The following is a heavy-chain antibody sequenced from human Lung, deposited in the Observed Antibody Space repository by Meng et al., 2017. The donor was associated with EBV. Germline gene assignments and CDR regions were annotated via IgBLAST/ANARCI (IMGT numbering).Heavy chain of an antibody. V-gene: IGHV4-34*01. J-gene: IGHJ4*02. Sequence: QVQRQEGGAGLWKRSETQSLTCACYGGSISGDYWSWIRQPQGKGLEEIGEINHSGSTNYNPSLKSRVTISVDTSKNQFSLKLSSVTAADTAVYYCARVTLWFGELEYWGQGTLVTVSS. D-gene: IGHD3-10*01. CDR2: INHSGST. CDR3: ARVTLWFGELEY. CDR1: GGSISGDY.